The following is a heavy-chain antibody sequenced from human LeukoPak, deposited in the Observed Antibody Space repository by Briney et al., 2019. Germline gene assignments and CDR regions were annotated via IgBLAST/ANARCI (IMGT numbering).Heavy chain of an antibody. D-gene: IGHD2-15*01. CDR2: IYLSGNT. V-gene: IGHV4-30-4*01. Sequence: PSETLSLTCTVSGGSISSYYWSWIRQPPGKGLEWIGYIYLSGNTYYHPSLKSRVSISLETSKNQFSLNLSSVTAADTALYYCARGPGYCSGDSCYSDPFNYWGQGTLVTVSS. CDR1: GGSISSYY. J-gene: IGHJ4*02. CDR3: ARGPGYCSGDSCYSDPFNY.